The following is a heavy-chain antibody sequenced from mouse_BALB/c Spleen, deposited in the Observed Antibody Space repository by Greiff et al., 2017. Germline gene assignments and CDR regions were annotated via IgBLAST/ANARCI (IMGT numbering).Heavy chain of an antibody. CDR1: GFTFSSYA. Sequence: DVKLVESGGGLVKPGGSLKLSCAASGFTFSSYAMSWVRQSPEKRLEWVAEISSGGSYTYYPDTVTGRFTISRDNAKNTLYLEMSSLRSEDTAMYYCAREGYGNYYFDYWGQGTTLTVSS. CDR2: ISSGGSYT. D-gene: IGHD2-1*01. V-gene: IGHV5-9-4*01. CDR3: AREGYGNYYFDY. J-gene: IGHJ2*01.